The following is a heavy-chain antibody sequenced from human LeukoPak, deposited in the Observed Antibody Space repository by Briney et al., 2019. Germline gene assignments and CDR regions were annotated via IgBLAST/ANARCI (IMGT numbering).Heavy chain of an antibody. Sequence: SETLSLTCTVSGGSVSSGSYYWSWIRQPPGKGLEWIGYIYYSGSTNYNPSLKSRVTISVDTSKNQFSLKLSSVTAADTAVYYCARSRQLGAFDYWGQGTLVTVSS. D-gene: IGHD6-6*01. CDR2: IYYSGST. CDR1: GGSVSSGSYY. J-gene: IGHJ4*02. CDR3: ARSRQLGAFDY. V-gene: IGHV4-61*01.